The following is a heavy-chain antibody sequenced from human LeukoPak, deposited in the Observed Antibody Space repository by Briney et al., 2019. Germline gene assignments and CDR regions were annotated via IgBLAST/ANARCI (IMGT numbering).Heavy chain of an antibody. V-gene: IGHV3-7*01. CDR2: IKQDGSEK. D-gene: IGHD3-22*01. J-gene: IGHJ6*02. CDR3: ARDAYYYDSSGYYLGGFYYYYGMDV. Sequence: GSLRLSCAASGFTFSSYWMSWVRQAPGKGLEWVANIKQDGSEKYYVDSVKGRFTISRDNAKNSLYLQMNSLRAEDTAVYYCARDAYYYDSSGYYLGGFYYYYGMDVWGQGTTVTVSS. CDR1: GFTFSSYW.